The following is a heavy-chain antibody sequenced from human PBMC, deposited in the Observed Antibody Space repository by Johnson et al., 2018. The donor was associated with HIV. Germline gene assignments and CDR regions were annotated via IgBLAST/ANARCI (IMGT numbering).Heavy chain of an antibody. V-gene: IGHV3-30*18. CDR3: AKSGLFVLVVYAPDVFDV. CDR2: TSYDGTHN. Sequence: QAPGKGLVWVAVTSYDGTHNYYADSVKDRFTISRDNSKNTLYLQMNSLRAEDTAVYYCAKSGLFVLVVYAPDVFDVWGQGTMVTVSS. J-gene: IGHJ3*01. D-gene: IGHD2-8*02.